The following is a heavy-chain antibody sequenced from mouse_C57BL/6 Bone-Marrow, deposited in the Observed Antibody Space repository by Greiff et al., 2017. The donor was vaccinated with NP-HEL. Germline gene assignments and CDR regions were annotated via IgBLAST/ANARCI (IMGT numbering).Heavy chain of an antibody. CDR3: ARHDWDGAY. Sequence: EVQRVESGGDLVKPGGSLKLSCAASGFTFSSYGMSWVRQTPDKRLEWVATISSGGSYTYYPDSVKGRFTISRDNAKNTLYLQRSSLKSEDTAMYYCARHDWDGAYWGQGTLVTVSA. V-gene: IGHV5-6*01. J-gene: IGHJ3*01. D-gene: IGHD4-1*01. CDR2: ISSGGSYT. CDR1: GFTFSSYG.